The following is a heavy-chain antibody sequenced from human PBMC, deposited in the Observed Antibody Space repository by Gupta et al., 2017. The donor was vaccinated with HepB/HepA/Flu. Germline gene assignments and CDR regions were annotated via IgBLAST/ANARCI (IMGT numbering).Heavy chain of an antibody. Sequence: EVQLVQSGGGLVQPGGSLRLSCAASGFTFSNYWMNWVRQAPGRGLEWVGNIRPDGSEKSYVDSVKGRFIISRDNAKNILFLQLNSLRAEDTAVFYCASSQGAHWGQGTLVTVSS. V-gene: IGHV3-7*01. CDR2: IRPDGSEK. CDR1: GFTFSNYW. CDR3: ASSQGAH. J-gene: IGHJ4*02.